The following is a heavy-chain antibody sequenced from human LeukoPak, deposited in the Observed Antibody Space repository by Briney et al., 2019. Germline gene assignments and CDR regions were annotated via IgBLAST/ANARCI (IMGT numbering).Heavy chain of an antibody. D-gene: IGHD3-10*01. J-gene: IGHJ4*02. V-gene: IGHV3-48*01. Sequence: GGSLRLSCAASGFTFSSYSMNWVRQAPGKGLEWVSYISSSSSTIYYADSVKGRFTISRDNAKNSLYLQMNSLRAEDTAVYYCARDPGSGSYYPEGYWGQGTLVTVSS. CDR3: ARDPGSGSYYPEGY. CDR1: GFTFSSYS. CDR2: ISSSSSTI.